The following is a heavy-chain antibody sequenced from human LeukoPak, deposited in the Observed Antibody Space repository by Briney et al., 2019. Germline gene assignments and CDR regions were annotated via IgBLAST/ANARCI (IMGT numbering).Heavy chain of an antibody. CDR1: GASISSDGYS. CDR2: IYSSGST. V-gene: IGHV4-30-4*07. Sequence: SGTLSLTCAVSGASISSDGYSWSWIRQPPGKGLECIGYIYSSGSTYYNPSLKSRVTISVDTSNNQFSLKLSSVTAADTAVYYCARGYDFWSGLVGGWFDPWGQGTLVTVSS. CDR3: ARGYDFWSGLVGGWFDP. D-gene: IGHD3-3*01. J-gene: IGHJ5*02.